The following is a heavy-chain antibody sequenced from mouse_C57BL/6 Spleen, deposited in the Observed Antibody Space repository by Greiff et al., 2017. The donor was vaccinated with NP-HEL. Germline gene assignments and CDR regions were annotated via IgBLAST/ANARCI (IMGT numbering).Heavy chain of an antibody. D-gene: IGHD3-1*01. CDR2: IYPGDGDT. J-gene: IGHJ4*01. V-gene: IGHV1-82*01. CDR3: ARGRTGFYYAMDY. CDR1: GYAFSSSW. Sequence: QVQLQQSGPELVKPGASVKISCKASGYAFSSSWMNWVKQRPGKGLEWIGRIYPGDGDTNYNGKFKGKATLTADKSSSPAYMQLSSLTSEDSAVYFCARGRTGFYYAMDYWGQGTSVTVSS.